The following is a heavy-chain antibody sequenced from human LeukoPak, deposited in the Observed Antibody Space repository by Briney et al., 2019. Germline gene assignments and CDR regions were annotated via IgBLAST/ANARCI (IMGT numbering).Heavy chain of an antibody. CDR2: ISSSSSYI. D-gene: IGHD3-22*01. CDR1: GFTFSSYS. CDR3: ASLTREYYYDTSGYYYTRNY. V-gene: IGHV3-21*01. Sequence: PGGSLRLSCAASGFTFSSYSMNWVRQAPGKGLEWVSSISSSSSYIYYADSVKGRFTISRDNAKNSLYLQMNSLRAEDTAVYYCASLTREYYYDTSGYYYTRNYWGQGTLVTVFS. J-gene: IGHJ4*02.